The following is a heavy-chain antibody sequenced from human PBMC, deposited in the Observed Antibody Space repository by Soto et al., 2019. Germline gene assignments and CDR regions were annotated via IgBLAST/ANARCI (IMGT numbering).Heavy chain of an antibody. CDR1: GASIGSGGW. D-gene: IGHD2-8*02. Sequence: SETLSLTCAVSGASIGSGGWWSWVRQPPGKGLEWIAEIFHDGNTNYSPSLKSRVTISVDKSQNQFSLNVYSVTAADTAVYYCARHEGWTGPDQWGQGALVTVSS. V-gene: IGHV4-4*02. CDR3: ARHEGWTGPDQ. CDR2: IFHDGNT. J-gene: IGHJ5*02.